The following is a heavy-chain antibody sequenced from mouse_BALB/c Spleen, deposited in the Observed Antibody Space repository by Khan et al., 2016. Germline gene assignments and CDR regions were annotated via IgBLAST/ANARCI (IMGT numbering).Heavy chain of an antibody. V-gene: IGHV14-3*02. D-gene: IGHD2-4*01. J-gene: IGHJ3*01. CDR1: GFNIKDTY. CDR3: ARSPYDYDVGFAY. Sequence: VQLQQPGAELVKPGASVKLSCTASGFNIKDTYMHWVKQRPEQGLEWIGRIDPANGNTKYDPKFQGKATITADTSSNTAYLQLSSLIPEDTAVYYCARSPYDYDVGFAYWGQGTLVTVSA. CDR2: IDPANGNT.